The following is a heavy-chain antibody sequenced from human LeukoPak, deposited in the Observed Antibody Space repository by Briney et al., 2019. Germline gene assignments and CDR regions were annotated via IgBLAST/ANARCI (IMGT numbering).Heavy chain of an antibody. V-gene: IGHV3-7*05. CDR1: GFTFNRYW. Sequence: GGSLRPSCAASGFTFNRYWMSWVRQAPGKGLEWVAQIKSDGSVEYYADSVRGRFTISRDNSKNTLYLQMNSLRVEDTAVYYCSKDRWGSGGSGGGDYWGQGTLVTVSS. D-gene: IGHD2-15*01. CDR3: SKDRWGSGGSGGGDY. J-gene: IGHJ4*02. CDR2: IKSDGSVE.